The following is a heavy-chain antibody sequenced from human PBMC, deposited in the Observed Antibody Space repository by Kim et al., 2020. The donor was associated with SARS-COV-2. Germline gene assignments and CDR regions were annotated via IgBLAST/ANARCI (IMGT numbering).Heavy chain of an antibody. Sequence: SETLSLTCTVSGGSISSGGYYWSWIRQHPGKGLEWIGYIYYSGSTYYNPSLKSQVTISVDTSKNQFSLKLSSVTAADTAVYYCARAGTIFGVVIAHFDYWGQGTLVTVSS. CDR2: IYYSGST. J-gene: IGHJ4*02. D-gene: IGHD3-3*01. CDR1: GGSISSGGYY. V-gene: IGHV4-31*01. CDR3: ARAGTIFGVVIAHFDY.